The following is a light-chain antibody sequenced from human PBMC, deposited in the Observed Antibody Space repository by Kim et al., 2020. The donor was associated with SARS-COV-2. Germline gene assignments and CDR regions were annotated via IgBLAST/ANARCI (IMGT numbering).Light chain of an antibody. CDR3: ATWDSSLSAVV. V-gene: IGLV1-51*01. Sequence: GQGVAISCSGSGSNIGNNYVSWYQQLPGSAPKLFIYDNNERPSGIPDRFSGSTSGTSATLGITGLHTGDEGVYYCATWDSSLSAVVFGGGTQLTVL. J-gene: IGLJ2*01. CDR2: DNN. CDR1: GSNIGNNY.